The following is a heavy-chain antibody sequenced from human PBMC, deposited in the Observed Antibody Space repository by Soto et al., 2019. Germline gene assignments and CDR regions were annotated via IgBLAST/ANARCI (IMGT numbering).Heavy chain of an antibody. Sequence: QVQLQESGPGLVKPSQTLSLTCTVSGGSISSGEYYWSWIRQSPGKGLEWIGYNYYSGSTYYNPSLQSRVTILIDTSKNQFSLKLSSVTAADMAVYYCAREKDPGYIHHTYCDPWGQGTLVTFSS. CDR1: GGSISSGEYY. D-gene: IGHD3-9*01. J-gene: IGHJ5*02. CDR3: AREKDPGYIHHTYCDP. V-gene: IGHV4-30-4*01. CDR2: NYYSGST.